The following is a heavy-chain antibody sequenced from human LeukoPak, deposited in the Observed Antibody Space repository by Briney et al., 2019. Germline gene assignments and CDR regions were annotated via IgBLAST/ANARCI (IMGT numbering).Heavy chain of an antibody. Sequence: GGSLRLSCAASGFTFSTYNMNWVRQAPGKGLEWVSSISSSSNYIYYADSVKGRFTIPRDNAKNSLYPQMNSLRAEDTDVYYCARDVGASAPDAFDIWGQGTMVTVSS. CDR1: GFTFSTYN. CDR3: ARDVGASAPDAFDI. CDR2: ISSSSNYI. V-gene: IGHV3-21*01. D-gene: IGHD1-26*01. J-gene: IGHJ3*02.